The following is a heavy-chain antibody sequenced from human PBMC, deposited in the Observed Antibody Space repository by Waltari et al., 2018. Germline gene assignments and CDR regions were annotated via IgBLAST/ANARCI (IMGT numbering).Heavy chain of an antibody. D-gene: IGHD2-15*01. CDR2: MNPNSGNT. J-gene: IGHJ5*02. CDR1: GYTFTSYD. CDR3: ARERVDLVVVAATEPSGFDP. V-gene: IGHV1-8*01. Sequence: QVQLVQSGAEVKKPGASVKVSCKASGYTFTSYDINWVRQATGQGLEWMGWMNPNSGNTGYAQKFQGRVTMTRNTSISTAYMELSSLRSEDTAVYYCARERVDLVVVAATEPSGFDPWGQGTLVTVSS.